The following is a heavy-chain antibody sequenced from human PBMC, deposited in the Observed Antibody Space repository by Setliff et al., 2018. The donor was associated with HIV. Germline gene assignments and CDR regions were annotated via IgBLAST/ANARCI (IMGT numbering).Heavy chain of an antibody. D-gene: IGHD3-16*01. J-gene: IGHJ3*02. CDR3: TSWGVPRDGFDI. Sequence: GGSLRLSCAGSGFTFSSSWMHWVRQAPGKGLVWVSRINGDGSFTVYADSVKGRFTISRDISKNTLYLQMNSVRGEDTAVYYCTSWGVPRDGFDIWGHGTKVTVSS. CDR1: GFTFSSSW. CDR2: INGDGSFT. V-gene: IGHV3-74*01.